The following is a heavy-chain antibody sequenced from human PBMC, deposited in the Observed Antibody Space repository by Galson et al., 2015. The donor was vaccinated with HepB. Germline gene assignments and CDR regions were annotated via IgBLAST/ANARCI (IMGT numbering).Heavy chain of an antibody. CDR1: GYTFTGYY. CDR2: INPNSGGT. D-gene: IGHD3-10*01. Sequence: SVKVSCRASGYTFTGYYMHWVRQAPGQGLEWMGWINPNSGGTNYAQKFQGWVTMTRDTSIRTAYMELSRLRSDDTAVYYCARVAGSYYYYGMDVWGQGTTVTVSS. J-gene: IGHJ6*02. CDR3: ARVAGSYYYYGMDV. V-gene: IGHV1-2*04.